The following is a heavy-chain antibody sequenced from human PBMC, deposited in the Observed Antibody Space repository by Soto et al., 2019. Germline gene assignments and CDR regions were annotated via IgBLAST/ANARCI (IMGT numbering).Heavy chain of an antibody. D-gene: IGHD6-13*01. CDR2: YSANA. V-gene: IGHV4-30-4*05. J-gene: IGHJ4*02. CDR3: AREIMAADDFDY. Sequence: YSANAFYNPALKSRDTISIDTSRNQFSLNLSSVTAADSAVYYCAREIMAADDFDYWGQGALVTVSS.